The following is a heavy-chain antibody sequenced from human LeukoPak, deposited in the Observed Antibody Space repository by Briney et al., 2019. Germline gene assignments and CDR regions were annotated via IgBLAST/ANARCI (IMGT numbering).Heavy chain of an antibody. CDR3: TTDSFDP. Sequence: PGGSLRLPCAASGFTISSYAMSWVRQAPEKGLEWVSAISGSGGSTYYADSVKGRFTISRDNSKNTLYLQMNSLKTEDTAVYYCTTDSFDPWGQGTLVTVSS. CDR1: GFTISSYA. CDR2: ISGSGGST. J-gene: IGHJ5*02. V-gene: IGHV3-23*01.